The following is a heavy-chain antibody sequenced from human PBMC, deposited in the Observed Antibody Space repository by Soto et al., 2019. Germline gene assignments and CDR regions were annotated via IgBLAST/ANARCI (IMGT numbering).Heavy chain of an antibody. CDR2: INPNSGGT. D-gene: IGHD2-2*02. Sequence: QVQVVQSGAEVKEPGASVKVSCKASGYRFTDYYMLWVRQAPGQGLEWMGWINPNSGGTKSEQRFQGRVTMTRDTSISTAYMELTTLRFDDTAVYYCARGKEIPDFWNFDLWGRGTLVTVSS. CDR1: GYRFTDYY. CDR3: ARGKEIPDFWNFDL. V-gene: IGHV1-2*02. J-gene: IGHJ2*01.